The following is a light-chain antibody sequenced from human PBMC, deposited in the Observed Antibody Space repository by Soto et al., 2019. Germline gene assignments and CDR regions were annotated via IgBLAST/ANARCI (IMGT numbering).Light chain of an antibody. CDR2: GAS. CDR3: QHYNNLPPWT. V-gene: IGKV3-15*01. J-gene: IGKJ1*01. Sequence: EIVMTQSPDTLSVSPGESATLSCRASQSVSSNLAWYQQKPGQAPRHLIYGASTRATGIPARFSGSGSGTEVTLTINSPQFEDFAVYYCQHYNNLPPWTVGQGTKVEIK. CDR1: QSVSSN.